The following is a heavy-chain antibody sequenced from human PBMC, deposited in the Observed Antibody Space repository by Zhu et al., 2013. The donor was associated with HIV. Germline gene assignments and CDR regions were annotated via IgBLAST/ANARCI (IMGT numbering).Heavy chain of an antibody. CDR3: ARDKRGRWLQPYYFDY. CDR1: GGTFSSYA. V-gene: IGHV1-69*06. D-gene: IGHD5-12*01. J-gene: IGHJ4*02. CDR2: IIPIFGTA. Sequence: QVQLVQSGAEVKKPGSSVKVSCKASGGTFSSYAISWVRQAPGQGLEWMGGIIPIFGTANYAQKFQGRVTITADKSTSTAYMELSSLRSEDTAVYYCARDKRGRWLQPYYFDYWGQGSPGHRLL.